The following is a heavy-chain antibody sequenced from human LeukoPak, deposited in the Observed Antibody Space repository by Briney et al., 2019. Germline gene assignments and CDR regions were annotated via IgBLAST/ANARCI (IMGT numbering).Heavy chain of an antibody. Sequence: LETLSLTCTVSGGXISSYYWGWIRQPPGKGLEWIGYIYYSGITNYNPSLKSRVTISVDTSKNQFSLKLSSLTAADTAVYYCARDKYCSSTSCSPLFDYWGQGTLVTVSS. D-gene: IGHD2-2*01. V-gene: IGHV4-59*01. CDR1: GGXISSYY. CDR2: IYYSGIT. J-gene: IGHJ4*02. CDR3: ARDKYCSSTSCSPLFDY.